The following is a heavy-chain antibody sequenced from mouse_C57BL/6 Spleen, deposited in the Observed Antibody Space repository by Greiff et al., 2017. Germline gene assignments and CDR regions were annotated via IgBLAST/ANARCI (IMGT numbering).Heavy chain of an antibody. CDR1: GYTFTSYW. CDR3: VSNWDWYFDV. V-gene: IGHV1-52*01. D-gene: IGHD4-1*01. J-gene: IGHJ1*03. Sequence: QVQLQQPGAELVRPGSSVKLSCKASGYTFTSYWMHWVKQRPIQGLEWIGNIDPSDSETHYNQKFKDKATLTVDKPSSTAYMQLSSLTSEDSAVYYCVSNWDWYFDVWGTGTTVTVSS. CDR2: IDPSDSET.